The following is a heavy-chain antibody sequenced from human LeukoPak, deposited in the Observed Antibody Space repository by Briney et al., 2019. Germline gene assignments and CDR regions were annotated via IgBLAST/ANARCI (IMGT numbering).Heavy chain of an antibody. Sequence: GASMNVSCKASGYTFTGYYMHWVRQAPGQGLEWMGWINPNSGGTNYAQKFQGRVTMTRDTSISTAYMELSRLRSDDTAVYYCARVYSSGWPIDYWGQGTLVTVSS. CDR3: ARVYSSGWPIDY. V-gene: IGHV1-2*02. D-gene: IGHD6-19*01. CDR1: GYTFTGYY. CDR2: INPNSGGT. J-gene: IGHJ4*02.